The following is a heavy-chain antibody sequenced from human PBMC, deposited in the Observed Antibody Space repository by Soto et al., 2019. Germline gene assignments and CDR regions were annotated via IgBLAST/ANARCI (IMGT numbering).Heavy chain of an antibody. D-gene: IGHD3-3*01. CDR1: GFTFSSYA. V-gene: IGHV3-30*04. Sequence: QVQLVESGGGVVQPGRSLRLSCAVSGFTFSSYAMHWVRQAPGKGLEWVAVISYDGRHKSYTDSVKGRFTISRDTSKNTLYLQMNSLRPEDTAVYYCAKDRTSNFWSAYFDSWGQGTLIAVSS. CDR3: AKDRTSNFWSAYFDS. CDR2: ISYDGRHK. J-gene: IGHJ4*02.